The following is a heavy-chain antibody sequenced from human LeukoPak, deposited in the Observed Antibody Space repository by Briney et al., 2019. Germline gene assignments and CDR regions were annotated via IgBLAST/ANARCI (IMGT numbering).Heavy chain of an antibody. J-gene: IGHJ6*04. Sequence: SETLSLTCAVYGGSFSGYYWSWIRQPPGKGLEWIGEINHSVSTNYNPSLKRRVTISVDTSKNPFSLKLSSVTAADTAVYYCARSWTYSSSWYLTGGNYYYYGMDVWGKGTTVTVSS. CDR3: ARSWTYSSSWYLTGGNYYYYGMDV. CDR2: INHSVST. V-gene: IGHV4-34*01. D-gene: IGHD6-13*01. CDR1: GGSFSGYY.